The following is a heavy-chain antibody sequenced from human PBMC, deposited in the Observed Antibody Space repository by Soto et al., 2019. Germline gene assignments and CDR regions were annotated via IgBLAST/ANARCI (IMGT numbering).Heavy chain of an antibody. CDR2: INSFSETT. CDR3: VRPGLKRGSSWLDP. Sequence: QVQLVQSGAEVKNPGSSVKVSCKASGGTFSSYGVTWVRQAPGQGLEWVGGINSFSETTNYAQRFPGRVTITAEEATNTPYMALLSLRPEDTAVYYCVRPGLKRGSSWLDPWGQGTLVIVSS. J-gene: IGHJ5*02. D-gene: IGHD3-16*01. V-gene: IGHV1-69*01. CDR1: GGTFSSYG.